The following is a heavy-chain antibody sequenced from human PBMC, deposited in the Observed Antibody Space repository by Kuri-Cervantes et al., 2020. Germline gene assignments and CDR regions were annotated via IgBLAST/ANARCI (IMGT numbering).Heavy chain of an antibody. J-gene: IGHJ6*03. V-gene: IGHV4-39*07. CDR3: ARGPHVTIFGVVMHYYMDV. D-gene: IGHD3-3*01. CDR2: SYYSGST. Sequence: SETLSLTCSVSGDSISSGVYYWGWIRQPPGKGLEWIGSSYYSGSTYYNPSLKSRATISVDMSKNQFSLQLRSVTAADTAVYYCARGPHVTIFGVVMHYYMDVWGKGTTVTVSS. CDR1: GDSISSGVYY.